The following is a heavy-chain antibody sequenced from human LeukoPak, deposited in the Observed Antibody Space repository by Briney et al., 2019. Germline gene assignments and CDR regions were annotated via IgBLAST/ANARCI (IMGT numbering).Heavy chain of an antibody. J-gene: IGHJ3*02. CDR1: GFTFSDYY. D-gene: IGHD2-2*01. Sequence: GGSLRLSCAASGFTFSDYYMSWIRQAPGKGLEWLSYISSSGSPIYYSDSVKGRGTISRDNAKNSLYLQIDSLRAEDAAVYYCAGCSSTKCIDAFDIWGPGTKVTVSS. V-gene: IGHV3-11*04. CDR2: ISSSGSPI. CDR3: AGCSSTKCIDAFDI.